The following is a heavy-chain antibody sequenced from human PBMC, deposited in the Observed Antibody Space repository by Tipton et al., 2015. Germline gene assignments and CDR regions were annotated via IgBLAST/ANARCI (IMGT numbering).Heavy chain of an antibody. V-gene: IGHV1-18*01. CDR1: GYTFTSYT. J-gene: IGHJ4*02. Sequence: QSGAEVKKPGASVKVSCKASGYTFTSYTISWVRQAPGQGLEWMGWISAYNGNTNYAQKLQGRVTMTTDTSTSTAYMELRSLRSDDTAMYYCARDQGSYDYVWGTHPIDSWGQGTLVTVSS. CDR2: ISAYNGNT. CDR3: ARDQGSYDYVWGTHPIDS. D-gene: IGHD3-16*01.